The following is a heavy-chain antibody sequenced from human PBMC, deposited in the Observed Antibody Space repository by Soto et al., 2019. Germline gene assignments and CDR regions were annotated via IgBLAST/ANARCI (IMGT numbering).Heavy chain of an antibody. Sequence: LGESLKISCKGSGYSFTSYWIGWVRQMPGKGLEWMGIIYPGDSDTRYSPSFQGQVTISADKSISTAYLQWSSLKASDTAMYYCAISGIAAAGTNYFDYWGQGTLVTVSS. CDR1: GYSFTSYW. V-gene: IGHV5-51*01. J-gene: IGHJ4*02. CDR3: AISGIAAAGTNYFDY. D-gene: IGHD6-13*01. CDR2: IYPGDSDT.